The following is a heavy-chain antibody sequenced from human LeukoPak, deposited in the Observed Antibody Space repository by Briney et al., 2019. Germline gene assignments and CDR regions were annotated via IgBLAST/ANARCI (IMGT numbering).Heavy chain of an antibody. Sequence: PSETLSLTCTVSGVSISSYYWSWLRQPPGKGLEWIGYTHYSGTNYNPSLKSRVTISADTSKNQFSLKLSSVTAADTAVYYCARGISYYDSSGIDYWGQGTLVTVSS. CDR2: THYSGT. D-gene: IGHD3-22*01. V-gene: IGHV4-59*01. CDR3: ARGISYYDSSGIDY. CDR1: GVSISSYY. J-gene: IGHJ4*02.